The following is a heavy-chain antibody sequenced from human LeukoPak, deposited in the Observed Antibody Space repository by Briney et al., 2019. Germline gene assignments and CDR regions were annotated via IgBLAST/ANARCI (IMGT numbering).Heavy chain of an antibody. CDR3: ARSTVGIAVAGTGWFDP. CDR2: IIPILGIA. CDR1: GGTFSSYA. J-gene: IGHJ5*02. Sequence: GASVKVSCTASGGTFSSYAISWVRQAPGQGLEWMGRIIPILGIANYAQKFQGRVTITADKSTSTAYMELSSLRSEDTAVYYCARSTVGIAVAGTGWFDPWGQGTLVTVSS. D-gene: IGHD6-19*01. V-gene: IGHV1-69*04.